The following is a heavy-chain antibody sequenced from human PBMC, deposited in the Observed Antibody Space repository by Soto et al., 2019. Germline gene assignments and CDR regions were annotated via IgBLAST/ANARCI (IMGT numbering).Heavy chain of an antibody. CDR1: GGSISSGDYY. CDR3: ARVVPATPTIFGVVIGDPIFNFDY. V-gene: IGHV4-30-4*01. Sequence: PSETLSLTCTVSGGSISSGDYYWSWIRQPPGKGLEWIGYIYYSGSTYYNPSLKSRVTISVDTSKNQFSLKLSSVTAADTAVYYCARVVPATPTIFGVVIGDPIFNFDYWGQGTLVTVSS. CDR2: IYYSGST. D-gene: IGHD3-3*01. J-gene: IGHJ4*02.